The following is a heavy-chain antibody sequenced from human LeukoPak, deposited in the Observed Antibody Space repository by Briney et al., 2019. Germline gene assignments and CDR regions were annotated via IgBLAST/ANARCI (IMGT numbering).Heavy chain of an antibody. CDR1: GFTFSSYG. Sequence: GGFLRLSCAASGFTFSSYGMHWVRQAPGKGLEWVAVIWYDGSNKYYADSVKGRFTISRDNSKNTLYLQMNSLRAEDTAVYYCARDIAVAGTSSAFDIWGQGTMVTVSS. CDR2: IWYDGSNK. D-gene: IGHD6-19*01. CDR3: ARDIAVAGTSSAFDI. V-gene: IGHV3-33*01. J-gene: IGHJ3*02.